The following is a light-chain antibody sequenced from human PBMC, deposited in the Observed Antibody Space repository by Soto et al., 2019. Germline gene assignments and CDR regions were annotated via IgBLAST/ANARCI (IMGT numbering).Light chain of an antibody. CDR1: SSNIGAHYD. Sequence: QSVLTQPPSVSGAPGQRVTISCTGSSSNIGAHYDVHWYQQLPGTAPKLLIYGNSNRPSGVPDRFSGSKSGTSASLAITGLQAEDEADYYCQSYDSSLSGWGVFGGGTQLTVL. J-gene: IGLJ2*01. CDR2: GNS. CDR3: QSYDSSLSGWGV. V-gene: IGLV1-40*01.